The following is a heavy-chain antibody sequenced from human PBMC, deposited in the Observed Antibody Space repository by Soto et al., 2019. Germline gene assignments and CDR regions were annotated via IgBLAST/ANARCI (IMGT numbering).Heavy chain of an antibody. CDR3: ASERRSRTYYYDY. CDR1: GFTFSSYA. V-gene: IGHV3-30-3*01. Sequence: QVQLVESGGGVVQPGRSLRLSCAASGFTFSSYAMHWVRQAPGKGLEWVAVISYDGSNKYYADSVKGRFTISRDNSNNTLYLQMNSLRSEGTAVYYCASERRSRTYYYDYWGQGTLVTVFS. CDR2: ISYDGSNK. J-gene: IGHJ4*02.